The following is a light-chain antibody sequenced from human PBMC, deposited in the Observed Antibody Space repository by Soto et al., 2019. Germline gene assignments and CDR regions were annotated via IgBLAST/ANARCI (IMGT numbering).Light chain of an antibody. CDR2: AAS. V-gene: IGKV1-39*01. CDR3: QQSYSTPWT. CDR1: QSINSY. J-gene: IGKJ1*01. Sequence: DIQMTQSPSSLSASVGDRVTITCRASQSINSYLNWYQQKPGKAPKLLIYAASSLQSGVPSSFSGSGSGTDFTLTISSLQPEDFATYYCQQSYSTPWTFGQGTKVDIK.